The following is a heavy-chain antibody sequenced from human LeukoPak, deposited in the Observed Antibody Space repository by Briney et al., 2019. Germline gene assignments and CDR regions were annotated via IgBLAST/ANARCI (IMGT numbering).Heavy chain of an antibody. CDR1: GFTFSSYA. V-gene: IGHV3-23*01. Sequence: GGSLRLSCAASGFTFSSYAMSWVRQAPGKGLEWVSAISGSGGSTYYADSVKGRFTISRDNSKNTLYLQMNSLRAEDTAVHYCAKDLIEYQLLTFYYFDYWGQGTLVTVSS. CDR3: AKDLIEYQLLTFYYFDY. CDR2: ISGSGGST. J-gene: IGHJ4*02. D-gene: IGHD2-2*01.